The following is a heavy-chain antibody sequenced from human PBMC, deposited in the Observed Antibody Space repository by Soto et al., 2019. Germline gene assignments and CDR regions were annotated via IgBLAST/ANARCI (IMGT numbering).Heavy chain of an antibody. J-gene: IGHJ4*02. D-gene: IGHD2-2*01. CDR2: IYYRGST. Sequence: SETLSLTCTVSGGSISSYYWSWIRQPPGRGLEWIGDIYYRGSTNYNPSLESRVTISIDTSKKQFSLKVSSVTAADTAVYYCGRYAGYVDSWGQGTMVTVSS. CDR3: GRYAGYVDS. CDR1: GGSISSYY. V-gene: IGHV4-59*01.